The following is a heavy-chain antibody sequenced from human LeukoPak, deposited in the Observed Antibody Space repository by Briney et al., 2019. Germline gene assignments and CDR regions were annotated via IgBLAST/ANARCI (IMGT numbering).Heavy chain of an antibody. J-gene: IGHJ4*02. Sequence: PGGSLRLSCAASGFTFSTYAMSWVRQAPGKGLEWVSAITGSGGSTYYADSVKGRFTISRDNSKNTLYLQMNSLRAEDSAIYYCPIYSNSLDYWDQGTLVPVPS. D-gene: IGHD4-11*01. V-gene: IGHV3-23*01. CDR1: GFTFSTYA. CDR2: ITGSGGST. CDR3: PIYSNSLDY.